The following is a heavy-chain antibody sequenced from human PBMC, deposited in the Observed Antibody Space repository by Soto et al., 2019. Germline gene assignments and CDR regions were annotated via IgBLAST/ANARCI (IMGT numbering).Heavy chain of an antibody. CDR1: GFTFDDYA. J-gene: IGHJ3*02. Sequence: EVQLVESGGGLVQPGRSLRLSCAASGFTFDDYAMHWVRQAPGKGLEWVSGISWNSGSIGYADSVKGRFTISRDNAKNSLYLQMNSLRAEDTALYYCAKDFAFSAAAGGVGNALDIWGQGTMVTVSS. CDR3: AKDFAFSAAAGGVGNALDI. V-gene: IGHV3-9*01. CDR2: ISWNSGSI. D-gene: IGHD6-13*01.